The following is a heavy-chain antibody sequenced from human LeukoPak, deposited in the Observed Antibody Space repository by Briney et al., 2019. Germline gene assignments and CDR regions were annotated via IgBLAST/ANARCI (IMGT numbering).Heavy chain of an antibody. CDR3: ARERARRGEVSVDY. V-gene: IGHV3-21*01. Sequence: PGGSLRLSCAASGFTFSSYSMNWVRQAPGKGLEWVSSISSSSSYTYYADSVKGRFTISRDKAKNSLYLQMNSLRAEDTAVYYCARERARRGEVSVDYWGQGALVTVSS. CDR1: GFTFSSYS. D-gene: IGHD3-10*01. J-gene: IGHJ4*02. CDR2: ISSSSSYT.